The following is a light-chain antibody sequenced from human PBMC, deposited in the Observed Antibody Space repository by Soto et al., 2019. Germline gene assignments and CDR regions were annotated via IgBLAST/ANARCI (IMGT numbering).Light chain of an antibody. CDR3: AAWDDNLNAWV. CDR1: TSNIGSNS. V-gene: IGLV1-44*01. Sequence: QSTVTQSPSASGTPGQRVTISCSGTTSNIGSNSVNWYQQLPGTAPKLLIYIISQRPSGVPDRFSGSRSGTSASLAISGLQSEDEADYYCAAWDDNLNAWVFGGGTKVTVL. J-gene: IGLJ3*02. CDR2: IIS.